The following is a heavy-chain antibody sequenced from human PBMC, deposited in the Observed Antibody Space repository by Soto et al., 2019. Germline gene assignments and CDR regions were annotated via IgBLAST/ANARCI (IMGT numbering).Heavy chain of an antibody. D-gene: IGHD3-10*01. V-gene: IGHV3-53*01. J-gene: IGHJ4*02. CDR2: IYSGGYT. Sequence: EVQLVESGGGLIQPGGSLRLSCAVSGFTVSNNYMSWVRQAPGKGLEGVSVIYSGGYTAYGDSVKGRFTISRDNSKNTLNLQLISLGPHAPPVFCCAPARGGGGYWGQGTLVTVSS. CDR1: GFTVSNNY. CDR3: APARGGGGY.